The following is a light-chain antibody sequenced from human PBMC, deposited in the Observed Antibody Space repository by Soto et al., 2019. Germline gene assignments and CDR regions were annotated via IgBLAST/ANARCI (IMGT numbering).Light chain of an antibody. CDR3: QQTYITPPFT. V-gene: IGKV1-39*01. Sequence: DIQMTQSPSSLSASVGDRVTITCRASQNIDTYLNWYQQRPGKAPKVLIYAASTLRSGVPSRFSGSGSGTDFTLTISSLQPEDFATYFCQQTYITPPFTFGPGTKVDI. J-gene: IGKJ3*01. CDR1: QNIDTY. CDR2: AAS.